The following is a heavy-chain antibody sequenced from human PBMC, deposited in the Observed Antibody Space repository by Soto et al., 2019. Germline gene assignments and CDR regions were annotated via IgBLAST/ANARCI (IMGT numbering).Heavy chain of an antibody. Sequence: GSLRLSCAASVFTFSSYAISWVRQAPGKGLEWVSAISGSGGSTYYADSVKGRFTISRDNSKNTLYLQMNSLRAEDTAVYYCAKVAAGLRRNWFDPWGQGTLVTVSS. CDR3: AKVAAGLRRNWFDP. CDR2: ISGSGGST. J-gene: IGHJ5*02. D-gene: IGHD6-13*01. CDR1: VFTFSSYA. V-gene: IGHV3-23*01.